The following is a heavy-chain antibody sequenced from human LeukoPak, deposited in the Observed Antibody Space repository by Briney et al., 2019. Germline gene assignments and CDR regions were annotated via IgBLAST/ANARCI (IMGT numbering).Heavy chain of an antibody. D-gene: IGHD6-19*01. V-gene: IGHV1-2*04. CDR1: GYTFTGYY. Sequence: GASVKVSCKASGYTFTGYYMHWVRQAPGLGLEWMGWINPNSGGTNYAQKFQGWVTMTRDTSISTAYMELSRLRSDDTAVYYCARGVAVAARYYFDYWGQGTLVTVSS. J-gene: IGHJ4*02. CDR3: ARGVAVAARYYFDY. CDR2: INPNSGGT.